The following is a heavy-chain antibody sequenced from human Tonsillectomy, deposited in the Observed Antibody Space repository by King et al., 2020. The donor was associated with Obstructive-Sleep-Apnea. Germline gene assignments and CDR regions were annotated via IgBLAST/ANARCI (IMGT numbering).Heavy chain of an antibody. CDR2: ISAYNGDT. CDR3: ARDGSGNWFDP. CDR1: GYTFISYG. Sequence: QLVQSGAEVKKPGASVKVSCKASGYTFISYGISWVRQAPGQGLEWMGWISAYNGDTNFAQNFQDRVTMTTDTPTSTAYMELRSLRSDDTAVYYCARDGSGNWFDPWGQGTLVTVSS. D-gene: IGHD3-3*01. V-gene: IGHV1-18*01. J-gene: IGHJ5*02.